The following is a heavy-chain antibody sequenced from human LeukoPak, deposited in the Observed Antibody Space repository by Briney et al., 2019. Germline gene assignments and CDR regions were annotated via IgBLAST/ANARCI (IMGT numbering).Heavy chain of an antibody. J-gene: IGHJ4*02. V-gene: IGHV3-30*18. CDR3: AESLNPQARYTSFDY. Sequence: PERSLRLSCAVSGFTFSSYGMHWVRQVPGKGLEWVAVISYDGSDKYYADSVKGRFTISRDNSKNTLYLQMNSPRVEDTAVYYCAESLNPQARYTSFDYWGQGTLVTVSS. CDR2: ISYDGSDK. CDR1: GFTFSSYG. D-gene: IGHD1-20*01.